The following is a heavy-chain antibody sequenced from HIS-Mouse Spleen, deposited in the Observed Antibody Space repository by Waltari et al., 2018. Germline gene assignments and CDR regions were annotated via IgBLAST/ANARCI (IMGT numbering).Heavy chain of an antibody. CDR3: AKDRGSPLYFDY. CDR1: GFTFSSYG. D-gene: IGHD1-26*01. CDR2: ISYDGSNK. Sequence: CAASGFTFSSYGMHWVRQAPGKWLEWVAVISYDGSNKYYADSVKGLFTISRDNSKNTLDLQMNSLRAEDTAVYYCAKDRGSPLYFDYWGQGTLVTVSS. V-gene: IGHV3-30*18. J-gene: IGHJ4*02.